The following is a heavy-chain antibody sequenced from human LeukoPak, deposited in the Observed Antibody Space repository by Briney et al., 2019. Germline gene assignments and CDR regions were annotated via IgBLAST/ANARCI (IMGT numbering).Heavy chain of an antibody. J-gene: IGHJ6*03. D-gene: IGHD1-26*01. V-gene: IGHV1-46*01. CDR2: INPSGGST. Sequence: GASVKVSCKASGYTFTSYYMHWVRQAPGQGLEWMGIINPSGGSTSYAQKFQGRVTMTRDTSTSTVYMELSSLRSEDTAVYYCARGVREYSGSYQPSWYYYMDVWGQGTLVTVSS. CDR1: GYTFTSYY. CDR3: ARGVREYSGSYQPSWYYYMDV.